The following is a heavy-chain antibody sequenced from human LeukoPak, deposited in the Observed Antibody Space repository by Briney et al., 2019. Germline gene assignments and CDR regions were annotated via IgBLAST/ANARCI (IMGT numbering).Heavy chain of an antibody. D-gene: IGHD3-10*01. CDR1: GFTVSSNY. CDR3: AREPLPSEYYFDY. V-gene: IGHV3-53*01. CDR2: IYSGGST. Sequence: GGSLRLSCAASGFTVSSNYMSWVRQAPGKGLEWVSVIYSGGSTYYADSVKGQFTISRDNSKNTPYLQMNSLRAEDTAVYYCAREPLPSEYYFDYWGQGTLVTVSS. J-gene: IGHJ4*02.